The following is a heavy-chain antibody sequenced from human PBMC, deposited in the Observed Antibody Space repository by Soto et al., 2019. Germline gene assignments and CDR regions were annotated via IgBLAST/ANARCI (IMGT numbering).Heavy chain of an antibody. CDR2: IYYSGST. V-gene: IGHV4-59*08. Sequence: PSETLSLTCTVSGGSISSYYWSWIRQPPGKGLEWIGYIYYSGSTNYNPSLKSRVTISVDTSKNQFSLKLSSVTAADTAVYYCARHETYYDFWSGYYLSWFDPWGQGTLVTVSS. D-gene: IGHD3-3*01. CDR1: GGSISSYY. J-gene: IGHJ5*02. CDR3: ARHETYYDFWSGYYLSWFDP.